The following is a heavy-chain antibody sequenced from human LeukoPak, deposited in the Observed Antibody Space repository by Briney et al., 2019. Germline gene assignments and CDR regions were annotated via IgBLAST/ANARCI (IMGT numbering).Heavy chain of an antibody. CDR1: GFTFSNYA. CDR3: ARDSGLSNAFDI. J-gene: IGHJ3*02. Sequence: GGSLRLSCAASGFTFSNYAMHWVRQAPGKVLEWVAVISYDGSNKYYADSVKGRFTISRDNSKNTLYLQMNSLRTEDTAVYYCARDSGLSNAFDIWGQGTMVTVSS. CDR2: ISYDGSNK. D-gene: IGHD3-3*02. V-gene: IGHV3-30-3*01.